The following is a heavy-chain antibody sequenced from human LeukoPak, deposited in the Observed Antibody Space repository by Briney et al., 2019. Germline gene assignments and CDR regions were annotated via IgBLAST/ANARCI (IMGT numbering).Heavy chain of an antibody. CDR1: GFTFSTYG. CDR2: IRSDGSNK. V-gene: IGHV3-30*02. D-gene: IGHD3-3*01. Sequence: GGSLRLSCAASGFTFSTYGMHWVRQAPGKGLEWVAYIRSDGSNKYYADSVKGRFTISRDNSKNTLYLQMNSLRAEDTAVYYCAKDLLRFLEWLLYPDYWGQGTLVTVSS. CDR3: AKDLLRFLEWLLYPDY. J-gene: IGHJ4*02.